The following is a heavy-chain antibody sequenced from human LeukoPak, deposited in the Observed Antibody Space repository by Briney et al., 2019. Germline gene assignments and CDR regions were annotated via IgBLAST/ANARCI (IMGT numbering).Heavy chain of an antibody. CDR3: ARRSPSGYYYMDV. V-gene: IGHV4-39*01. CDR1: GGSISSSSYY. CDR2: IYYSGST. Sequence: SETLSLTCTVSGGSISSSSYYWGWIRQPPGKGLEWIGSIYYSGSTYYNPSLKSRVTISVDTSKNQFSLRLSSVTAADTAVYYCARRSPSGYYYMDVWGKGTTVTVSS. J-gene: IGHJ6*03.